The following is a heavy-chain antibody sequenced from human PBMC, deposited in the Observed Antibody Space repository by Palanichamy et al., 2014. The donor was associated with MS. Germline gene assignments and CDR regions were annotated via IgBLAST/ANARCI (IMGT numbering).Heavy chain of an antibody. CDR1: GFTFSTYW. D-gene: IGHD6-13*01. CDR3: ACRRLIITAGTEVDY. V-gene: IGHV3-74*01. CDR2: INADGRTT. Sequence: EVQLVESGGGLVQPGGSLRLSCAASGFTFSTYWMHWVRQAPGKGLVWVSRINADGRTTHYADSVKGRFTISRDNAKNTLYLQMNSLRAEDTAVYYCACRRLIITAGTEVDYWGQGTLVTVSS. J-gene: IGHJ4*02.